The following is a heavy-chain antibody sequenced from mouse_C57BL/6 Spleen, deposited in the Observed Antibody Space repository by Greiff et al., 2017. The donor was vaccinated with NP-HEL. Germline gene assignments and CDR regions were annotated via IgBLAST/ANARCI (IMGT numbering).Heavy chain of an antibody. CDR3: ARQLKNYFDY. V-gene: IGHV1-61*01. Sequence: VQLQQPGAGLVRPGSSVKLSCKASGYTFTSYWMDWVKQRPGQGLEWIGNIYPSDSETHYNQKFKDKATLTVDKSSSTAYMQLSSLTSEDSAVYYCARQLKNYFDYWGQGTTLTVSS. CDR1: GYTFTSYW. CDR2: IYPSDSET. D-gene: IGHD3-2*02. J-gene: IGHJ2*01.